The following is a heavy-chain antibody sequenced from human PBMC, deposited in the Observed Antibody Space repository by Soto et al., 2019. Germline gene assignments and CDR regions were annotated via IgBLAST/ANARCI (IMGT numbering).Heavy chain of an antibody. J-gene: IGHJ1*01. CDR1: GASMNGNY. CDR2: MCYSGTT. V-gene: IGHV4-59*01. CDR3: ARPNMWYGKIQE. D-gene: IGHD2-15*01. Sequence: QVQLQESGPGLVKPSETLSLTCTVAGASMNGNYWNWVRQPPGKGLEWIGNMCYSGTTNYHPSLTSRVTMSLDTSVNQFSLRLSSVTAADTAVYYCARPNMWYGKIQEWGRGTLVTVSS.